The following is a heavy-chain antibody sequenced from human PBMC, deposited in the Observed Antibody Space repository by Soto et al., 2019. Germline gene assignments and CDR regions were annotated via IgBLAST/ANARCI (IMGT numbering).Heavy chain of an antibody. D-gene: IGHD3-10*01. Sequence: QVQLQESGPGLVKPSQTLSLTCTVSGGSISSVGYYWSWIRQHPGKGLEWIGYIYYSGSTYYNPSLKSRVTISVDTSKNQFSLKLSSVTAADTAVYYCARFGEFLYGMDVWGQGTTVTVSS. CDR1: GGSISSVGYY. CDR3: ARFGEFLYGMDV. CDR2: IYYSGST. J-gene: IGHJ6*02. V-gene: IGHV4-31*03.